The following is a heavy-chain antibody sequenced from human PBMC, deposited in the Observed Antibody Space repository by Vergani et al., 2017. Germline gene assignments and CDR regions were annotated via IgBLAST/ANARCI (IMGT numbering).Heavy chain of an antibody. CDR2: ISGPGGGT. Sequence: EVQLLESGGGLVQPGGSLRLSCAASGFTFSSYAMNWVRQAPGKGLEWVSAISGPGGGTYYADSVKGRFTISRDNYKNTLYLQMNSLRAEDTAVYYCAKPDLVSDAFNIWGEATMVTVSS. V-gene: IGHV3-23*01. CDR1: GFTFSSYA. D-gene: IGHD2-8*01. CDR3: AKPDLVSDAFNI. J-gene: IGHJ3*02.